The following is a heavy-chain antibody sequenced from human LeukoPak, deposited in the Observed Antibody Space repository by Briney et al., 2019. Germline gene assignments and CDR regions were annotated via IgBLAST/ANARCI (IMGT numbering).Heavy chain of an antibody. CDR1: GGSFSGYY. V-gene: IGHV4-34*01. J-gene: IGHJ4*02. CDR3: ARGGIFGHHFDY. D-gene: IGHD3-3*01. Sequence: PSETLSLTCAVYGGSFSGYYWSWISQPPGKGLEWLGEINHSGSTDYNPSLKSRVTISVDTSKNQFSLKLSSVTAADTAVYYCARGGIFGHHFDYWGQGTLVTVSS. CDR2: INHSGST.